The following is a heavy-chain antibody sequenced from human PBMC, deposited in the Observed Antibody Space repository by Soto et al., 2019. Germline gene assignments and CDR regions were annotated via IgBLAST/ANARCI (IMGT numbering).Heavy chain of an antibody. CDR3: ARVGYSSTGTTLHFHGLDV. D-gene: IGHD3-22*01. V-gene: IGHV1-46*01. CDR1: GYTFTSYA. Sequence: ASVKVSCKASGYTFTSYAIHWVRQAPGQRLESMGIIYPRGGSTIYAQKFQGKVTMTRDTSTHTLYMELSSLRSEDTAIYYCARVGYSSTGTTLHFHGLDVWGQGTTVTVSS. CDR2: IYPRGGST. J-gene: IGHJ6*02.